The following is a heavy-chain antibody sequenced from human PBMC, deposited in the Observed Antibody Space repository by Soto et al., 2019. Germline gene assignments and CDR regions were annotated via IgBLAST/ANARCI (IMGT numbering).Heavy chain of an antibody. J-gene: IGHJ6*02. V-gene: IGHV3-23*01. Sequence: GGSLRLSCAASGFTFISYAMSWVLQAPWKGPEWVSAISGSGGSTYYADSVKGRFTISRDNSKNTLYLQMNSLRAEDTAVYYCAKDCSSSSCYYAGSLEVWGQGTTVTVSS. CDR2: ISGSGGST. D-gene: IGHD2-2*01. CDR3: AKDCSSSSCYYAGSLEV. CDR1: GFTFISYA.